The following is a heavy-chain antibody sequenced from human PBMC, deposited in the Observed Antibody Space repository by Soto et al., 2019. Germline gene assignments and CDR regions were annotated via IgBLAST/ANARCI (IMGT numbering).Heavy chain of an antibody. D-gene: IGHD7-27*01. V-gene: IGHV4-39*01. CDR2: IYYTGTT. CDR3: TTWGNDY. J-gene: IGHJ4*02. CDR1: GASISGSSYW. Sequence: QLQLQESGPGLVKPSETLSLTCTVSGASISGSSYWWGWIRQPPGKGLEWIGSIYYTGTTYYSPSLKSRVTISVDTSKNQFSLRLSSVTAADPAVYYCTTWGNDYWGQGSLVTVSS.